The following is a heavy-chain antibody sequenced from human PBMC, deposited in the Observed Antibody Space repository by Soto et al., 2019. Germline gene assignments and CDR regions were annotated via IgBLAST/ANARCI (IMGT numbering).Heavy chain of an antibody. Sequence: PGAALKSSCEGCGYRFTNYWMGWVRQMHGKGLEWMGIIYPGDSDTRYSPSFQGQVTISADKSISTAYLQWSSLKASDTAMYYCARQASTIFGVVKDYYYYYGMDVWGQGTTVTVSS. D-gene: IGHD3-3*01. V-gene: IGHV5-51*01. CDR2: IYPGDSDT. CDR3: ARQASTIFGVVKDYYYYYGMDV. CDR1: GYRFTNYW. J-gene: IGHJ6*02.